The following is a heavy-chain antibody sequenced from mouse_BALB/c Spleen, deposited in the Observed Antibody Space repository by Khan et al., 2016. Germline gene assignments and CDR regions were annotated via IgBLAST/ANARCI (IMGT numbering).Heavy chain of an antibody. CDR2: IYPSDSYT. V-gene: IGHV1-69*02. J-gene: IGHJ2*01. Sequence: QVQLQQPGAELVRPGASVKLSCKASGYTFTSFWINWVKQRPGQGLEWIGHIYPSDSYTDYNQKFKDRATLTVDKSSNTAYMQLNSPTSEDSAVYYCTRGTGYVDYWGQGTTLTVSS. CDR1: GYTFTSFW. D-gene: IGHD3-3*01. CDR3: TRGTGYVDY.